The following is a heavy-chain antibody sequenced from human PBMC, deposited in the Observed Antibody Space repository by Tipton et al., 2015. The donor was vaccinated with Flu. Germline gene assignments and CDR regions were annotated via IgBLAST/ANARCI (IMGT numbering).Heavy chain of an antibody. Sequence: GSLRLSCAASGFRFSSSAIYWVRQAAGKGLEWVGRIRGIAENYATSYAESVEGRFSISRDDLNSMAYLQMNNLQTEDTAVYYCARIYRLDGSDFWGQGTQVTISS. CDR2: IRGIAENYAT. J-gene: IGHJ3*01. D-gene: IGHD2-2*02. CDR3: ARIYRLDGSDF. CDR1: GFRFSSSA. V-gene: IGHV3-73*01.